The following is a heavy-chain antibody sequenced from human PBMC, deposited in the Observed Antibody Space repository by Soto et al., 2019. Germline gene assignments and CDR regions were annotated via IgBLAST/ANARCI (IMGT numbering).Heavy chain of an antibody. Sequence: EVQLLESGGALVQPGGSLRLSCAASGFTFSSYDMTWVRQAPGKGLEWVSGISGSGGSTYYADSVKGRFTISRVNSKNTLYLQMNSLRAEDTAVYYCAKGWGDYWGQGTLVTVSS. V-gene: IGHV3-23*01. CDR1: GFTFSSYD. J-gene: IGHJ4*02. D-gene: IGHD3-16*01. CDR3: AKGWGDY. CDR2: ISGSGGST.